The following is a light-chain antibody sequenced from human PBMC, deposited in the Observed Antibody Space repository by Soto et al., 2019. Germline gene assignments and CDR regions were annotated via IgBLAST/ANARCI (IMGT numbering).Light chain of an antibody. CDR1: QNIKVW. CDR2: GAS. J-gene: IGKJ4*01. V-gene: IGKV1D-12*01. Sequence: DIQMTQSPSFVSASIGDRVTITCRALQNIKVWLAWYQQKPGKAPTSMIRGASSWQPGVPSRFSGSGSGTDFTLTITSLQSEDFATYYCQQSHSFPLTFGGGPKVDI. CDR3: QQSHSFPLT.